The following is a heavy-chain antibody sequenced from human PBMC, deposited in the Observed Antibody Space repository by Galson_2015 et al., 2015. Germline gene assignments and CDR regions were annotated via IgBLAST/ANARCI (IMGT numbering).Heavy chain of an antibody. D-gene: IGHD5-24*01. CDR3: AKDLQMSR. J-gene: IGHJ4*02. Sequence: SLRLSCAASGFTFSSAAMTWVRQVPGKGLGWVSVVSASGTNTYYADSVKGRFTISRGNAKNTLYLQMNSLRAEDTAVYYCAKDLQMSRWGQGTLVTVSS. CDR2: VSASGTNT. CDR1: GFTFSSAA. V-gene: IGHV3-23*01.